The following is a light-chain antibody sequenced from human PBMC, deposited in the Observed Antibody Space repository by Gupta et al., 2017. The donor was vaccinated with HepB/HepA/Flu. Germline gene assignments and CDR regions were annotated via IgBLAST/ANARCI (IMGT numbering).Light chain of an antibody. J-gene: IGKJ5*01. CDR1: QSLLRSDGKSY. V-gene: IGKV2D-29*01. CDR3: RQRIQVPSS. Sequence: DIVMTHPPLSLSVTPGQPASLSCKPSQSLLRSDGKSYLYWYLQKPGQPPQLLIYEGSNRGPGVPDRFSGRGSGTDFTLKISRVEAEDVGVYYCRQRIQVPSSFGEGTRLDIK. CDR2: EGS.